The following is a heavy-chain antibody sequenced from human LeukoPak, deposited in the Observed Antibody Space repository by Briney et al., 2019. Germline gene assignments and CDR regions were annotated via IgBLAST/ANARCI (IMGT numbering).Heavy chain of an antibody. CDR3: ARNDILTGYCFDY. Sequence: SGTLSLTCAVSGGSISSSHWWSWVRQPPGKGLELIGEIYHSGSTNYNPSLKSRVTISVDTSKNQFSLKLSSVTAADTAVYYCARNDILTGYCFDYWGQGTLVTVSS. D-gene: IGHD3-9*01. CDR2: IYHSGST. J-gene: IGHJ4*02. V-gene: IGHV4-4*02. CDR1: GGSISSSHW.